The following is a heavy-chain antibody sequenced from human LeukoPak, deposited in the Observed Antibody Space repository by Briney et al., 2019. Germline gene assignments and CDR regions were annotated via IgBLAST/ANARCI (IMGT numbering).Heavy chain of an antibody. J-gene: IGHJ6*04. Sequence: PSETLSLTCAVSGYSISSGYYWCWIRQPPGKGLEWIGSIYHSGSTYYNPSLKSRVTISVDTSETQFSLKLSSVTAADTAVYYCASRIAAAGTRKAYYYYGMDVWGKGTTVTVSS. V-gene: IGHV4-38-2*01. CDR3: ASRIAAAGTRKAYYYYGMDV. CDR2: IYHSGST. D-gene: IGHD6-13*01. CDR1: GYSISSGYY.